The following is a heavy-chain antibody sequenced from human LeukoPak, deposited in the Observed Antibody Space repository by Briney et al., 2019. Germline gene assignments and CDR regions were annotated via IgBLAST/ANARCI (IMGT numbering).Heavy chain of an antibody. CDR3: ARNEWADY. Sequence: PGGSLRLSCAASGFTFSNFAMTWVRQAPGKGPEWVSYISGSSRTIYYADSVKGQFTISRDNAKNSLYLQMNSLRDEDTAVHYCARNEWADYWGQGTLVTVSS. CDR2: ISGSSRTI. V-gene: IGHV3-48*02. CDR1: GFTFSNFA. J-gene: IGHJ4*02. D-gene: IGHD1-26*01.